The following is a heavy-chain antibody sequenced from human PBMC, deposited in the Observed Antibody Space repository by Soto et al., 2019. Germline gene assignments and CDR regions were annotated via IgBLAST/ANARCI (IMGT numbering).Heavy chain of an antibody. CDR3: ARAVTWGLDV. J-gene: IGHJ6*02. V-gene: IGHV3-48*02. D-gene: IGHD3-10*01. CDR2: ISRSSTGI. CDR1: GFTCSLYS. Sequence: EVQFVESGGGLVQPGGSLRLSCAASGFTCSLYSMSWVRQTPGKGLEWVSYISRSSTGIHYADSVKGRFTISRDDATNSMHLQMNSLRDGDTAVYYCARAVTWGLDVWGQGTTVSISS.